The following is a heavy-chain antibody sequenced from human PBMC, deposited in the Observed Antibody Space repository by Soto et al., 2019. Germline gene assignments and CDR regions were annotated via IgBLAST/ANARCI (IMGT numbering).Heavy chain of an antibody. J-gene: IGHJ6*02. CDR1: GYTFTSYG. CDR3: ASLRRQYYGMDV. CDR2: ISAYNGNT. Sequence: ASLKVSCKASGYTFTSYGISWVRQAPGQGLEWMGWISAYNGNTNYAQKLQGRVTVTTDTSTSTAYMELRSLRSDDTAVYYCASLRRQYYGMDVWGQGTTVTVSS. V-gene: IGHV1-18*01.